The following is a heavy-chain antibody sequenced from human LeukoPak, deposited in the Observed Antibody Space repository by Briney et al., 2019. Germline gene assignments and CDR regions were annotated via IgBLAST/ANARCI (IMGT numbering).Heavy chain of an antibody. D-gene: IGHD2-21*02. V-gene: IGHV1-69*05. CDR1: GGTFSSYA. CDR2: IIPIFCTA. CDR3: AREVYCGGDCYPTNDAFDI. J-gene: IGHJ3*02. Sequence: ASVKVSCKASGGTFSSYAISWVRLAPGQGLEWMGRIIPIFCTANYAQKFQGRVTITTDESTSTAYMELSSLRSEDTAVYYCAREVYCGGDCYPTNDAFDIWGQRTMVTVSS.